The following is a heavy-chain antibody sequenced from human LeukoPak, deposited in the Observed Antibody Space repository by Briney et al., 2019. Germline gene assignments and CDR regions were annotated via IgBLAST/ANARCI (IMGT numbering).Heavy chain of an antibody. J-gene: IGHJ6*03. CDR1: VFTFSNYG. V-gene: IGHV3-30*02. Sequence: VGSLRLSCAASVFTFSNYGMHWVRQAPRKGLEWVAFIRYDGSSKYYADSVKGRFTISRDNSKNTLYLQMNSLRVEDTAVYYCAKGSSDYVVYYYYYMDVWGKGTTVTISS. CDR3: AKGSSDYVVYYYYYMDV. CDR2: IRYDGSSK. D-gene: IGHD4-17*01.